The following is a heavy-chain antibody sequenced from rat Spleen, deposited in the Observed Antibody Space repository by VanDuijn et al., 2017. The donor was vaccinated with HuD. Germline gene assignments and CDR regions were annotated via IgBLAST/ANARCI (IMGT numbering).Heavy chain of an antibody. V-gene: IGHV5-20*01. CDR3: ARRYYGSNLFDY. D-gene: IGHD1-6*01. J-gene: IGHJ2*01. CDR1: GFTFSDYY. CDR2: ISYDDTST. Sequence: EVQLAESGGGLVQPGRSLKLSCAVSGFTFSDYYMAWVRQAPTKGLEWVASISYDDTSTHYRDSVKGRFTISRDIAKSNLYLQMDSLRSEDTATYYCARRYYGSNLFDYWGQGVMVTVSS.